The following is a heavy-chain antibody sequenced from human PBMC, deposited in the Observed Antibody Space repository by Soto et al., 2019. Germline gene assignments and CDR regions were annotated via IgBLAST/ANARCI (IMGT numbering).Heavy chain of an antibody. D-gene: IGHD3-3*01. CDR3: VEDSYSDFWNTYYTGAGAFDF. CDR2: ISWNRATI. V-gene: IGHV3-9*01. J-gene: IGHJ3*01. CDR1: GFTFGDYA. Sequence: EVQLVESGGGLVQPGRSLRLSCAASGFTFGDYAMHWVRQVPGRGLEWVSGISWNRATIEYADSVKGRFTISRDNAKKSLYLQMDSLRAEDAALYFCVEDSYSDFWNTYYTGAGAFDFWGQGTMVTVSS.